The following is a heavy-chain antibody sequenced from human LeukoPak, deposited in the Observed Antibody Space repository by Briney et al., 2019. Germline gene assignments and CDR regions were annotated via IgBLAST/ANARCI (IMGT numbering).Heavy chain of an antibody. J-gene: IGHJ4*02. D-gene: IGHD3-22*01. Sequence: GGSLRLSCAASGFIFSQYSMNWVRQAPGKGLEWVSYISSSSSTIYYADSVKGRFTISRDNAKNSLYLQMNSLRDEDTAVYYCARALGANYYDSSGYYYYFDYWGQGTLVTVSS. CDR1: GFIFSQYS. CDR3: ARALGANYYDSSGYYYYFDY. CDR2: ISSSSSTI. V-gene: IGHV3-48*02.